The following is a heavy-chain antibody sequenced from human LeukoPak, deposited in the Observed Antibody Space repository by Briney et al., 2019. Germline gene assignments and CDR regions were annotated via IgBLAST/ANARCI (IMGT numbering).Heavy chain of an antibody. J-gene: IGHJ4*02. Sequence: SETLSLTCTVSGGSISSYYWSWIRQPAVKGLEWIGRIYTSGSTNYNPSLKSRVTMSVDTSKNQFSLKLSSVTAADTAVYYCASGSEYCSSPTFFDYWGQGTLVTVSS. CDR3: ASGSEYCSSPTFFDY. CDR1: GGSISSYY. D-gene: IGHD6-6*01. CDR2: IYTSGST. V-gene: IGHV4-4*07.